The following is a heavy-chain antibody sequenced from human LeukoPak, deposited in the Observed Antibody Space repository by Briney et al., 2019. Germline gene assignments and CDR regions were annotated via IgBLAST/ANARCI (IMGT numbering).Heavy chain of an antibody. Sequence: GGSLRLSCAASGFTFRRYWMSWARQASGKGLEWVANINQDGSEKYYVDSVKGRFTISRDNAKNSLYLQMNSLRAEDTAVYYCGGLGENYWGQGTLVTVSS. D-gene: IGHD3-10*01. CDR3: GGLGENY. CDR2: INQDGSEK. V-gene: IGHV3-7*02. CDR1: GFTFRRYW. J-gene: IGHJ4*02.